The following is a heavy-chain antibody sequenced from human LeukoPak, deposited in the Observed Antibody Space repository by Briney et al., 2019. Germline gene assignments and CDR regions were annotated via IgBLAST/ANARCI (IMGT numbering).Heavy chain of an antibody. V-gene: IGHV1-69*01. CDR2: IIPIFGTA. CDR1: GGTFSSDA. Sequence: SVKVSCKXSGGTFSSDAISWVRQAPRQGLEWMGGIIPIFGTANYAQKFQGRVTITADESTSTAYMELSSLRSEDTAVYYCARGEVVPAASHAFDIWGQGTMVTVSS. CDR3: ARGEVVPAASHAFDI. D-gene: IGHD2-2*01. J-gene: IGHJ3*02.